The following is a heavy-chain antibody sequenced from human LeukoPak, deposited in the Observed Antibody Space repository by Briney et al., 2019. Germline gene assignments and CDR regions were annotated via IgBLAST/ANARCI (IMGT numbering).Heavy chain of an antibody. CDR3: AILVLTEFWNPSIDY. V-gene: IGHV1-69*04. Sequence: GASVKVSCKASGGTFSSYAISWVRQAPGQGLEWMGRIIPILGIANYAQKFQGRVTITADKSTSTAYMELSSLRSEDTAVYYCAILVLTEFWNPSIDYWGQGTLVTVSS. J-gene: IGHJ4*02. CDR1: GGTFSSYA. D-gene: IGHD3-3*01. CDR2: IIPILGIA.